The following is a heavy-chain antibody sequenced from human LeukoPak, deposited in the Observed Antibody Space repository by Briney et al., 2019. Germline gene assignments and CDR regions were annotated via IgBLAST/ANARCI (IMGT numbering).Heavy chain of an antibody. CDR3: ARVRTIFGVVIIGGAFDI. J-gene: IGHJ3*02. D-gene: IGHD3-3*01. CDR2: ISAYNGNT. V-gene: IGHV1-18*01. CDR1: GYTFTSYG. Sequence: ASVKVSCKASGYTFTSYGISWVRQAPGQGLEWMGWISAYNGNTNYAQKLQGRVTMTTDTSTSTAYMELRSLRSDDTAVYYCARVRTIFGVVIIGGAFDIWGQGTMVTVSS.